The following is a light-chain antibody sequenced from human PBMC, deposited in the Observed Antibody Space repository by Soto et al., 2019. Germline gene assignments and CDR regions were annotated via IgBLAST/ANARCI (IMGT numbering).Light chain of an antibody. CDR1: QTVGIN. Sequence: DIVMTQSPATLSVSPGERATLSCRASQTVGINLAWYQCKPGQAPRLLIYRASSRATGIPARFSGSGSGTEFTLTINSLQSEDVAVYYCQQYNNWPPHTFGGGTKVEIK. CDR2: RAS. J-gene: IGKJ4*01. V-gene: IGKV3-15*01. CDR3: QQYNNWPPHT.